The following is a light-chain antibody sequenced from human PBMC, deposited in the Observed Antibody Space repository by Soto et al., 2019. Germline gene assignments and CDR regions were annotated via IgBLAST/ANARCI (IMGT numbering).Light chain of an antibody. J-gene: IGKJ1*01. Sequence: IQMTQSPSTLSASVGDRVTISCRASQSVGTWLAWYQQKPGRAPQLLIYDVSTLQSGVPTRFSGSGSGTEFTLTISSLQPDDFATYYCQQYNTFSQTFGQGTKV. V-gene: IGKV1-5*01. CDR3: QQYNTFSQT. CDR2: DVS. CDR1: QSVGTW.